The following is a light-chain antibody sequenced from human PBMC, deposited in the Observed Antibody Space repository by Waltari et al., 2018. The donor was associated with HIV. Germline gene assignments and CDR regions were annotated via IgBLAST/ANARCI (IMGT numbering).Light chain of an antibody. J-gene: IGKJ4*01. CDR1: QILLHRNGFNY. CDR2: LGS. Sequence: DIVMTQSPLSLPVTPGEPASISCRSSQILLHRNGFNYLDWYLQKPGQSPQLLIYLGSNRASGVPDRFSGSGSGTDFTLTISRVEAEDVGIYCCMQALQTLSFGGGTKVELK. CDR3: MQALQTLS. V-gene: IGKV2-28*01.